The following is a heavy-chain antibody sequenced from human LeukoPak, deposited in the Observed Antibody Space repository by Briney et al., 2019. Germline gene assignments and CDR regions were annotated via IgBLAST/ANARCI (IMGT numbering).Heavy chain of an antibody. CDR1: GFTFSSYA. V-gene: IGHV3-30*04. CDR2: ISYDKSHK. J-gene: IGHJ4*02. Sequence: PGGSLRLSCAASGFTFSSYAMHWVRQAPGKGLEWVAVISYDKSHKYYADSVKGRFTISRDNSKNTLYPQMNSLRAEDTAVYYCARDTISFQIEKATIPLAYWGQGTLVTVSS. D-gene: IGHD5-24*01. CDR3: ARDTISFQIEKATIPLAY.